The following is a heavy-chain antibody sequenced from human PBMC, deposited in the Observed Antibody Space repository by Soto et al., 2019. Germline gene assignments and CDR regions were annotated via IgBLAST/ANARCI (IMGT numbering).Heavy chain of an antibody. J-gene: IGHJ6*03. D-gene: IGHD6-19*01. CDR2: MNPNSGNT. CDR1: GYTFTSYD. Sequence: GASVKVSCKASGYTFTSYDINWVRQATGQGLEWMGWMNPNSGNTGYAQKFQGRVTMTRNTSISTAYMELSSLRSEETAVYYCARGPNSSGWYSFYYYYYMDVWGKGTTVTVSS. CDR3: ARGPNSSGWYSFYYYYYMDV. V-gene: IGHV1-8*01.